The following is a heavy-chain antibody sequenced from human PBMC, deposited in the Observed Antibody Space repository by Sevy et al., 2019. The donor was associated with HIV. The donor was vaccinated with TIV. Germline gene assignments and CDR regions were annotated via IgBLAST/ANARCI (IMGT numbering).Heavy chain of an antibody. Sequence: SETLSLTCTVSGGSISGGTYYWGWIRQPPGKGLEWIGNIYYGGTSYYNPSLKSRVTISVDTSKNQFSLNLRSVTAADTAVFYCARGGGNSEWGYYFDFWGQGTLVTVSS. J-gene: IGHJ4*02. CDR3: ARGGGNSEWGYYFDF. CDR1: GGSISGGTYY. CDR2: IYYGGTS. V-gene: IGHV4-39*01. D-gene: IGHD2-21*02.